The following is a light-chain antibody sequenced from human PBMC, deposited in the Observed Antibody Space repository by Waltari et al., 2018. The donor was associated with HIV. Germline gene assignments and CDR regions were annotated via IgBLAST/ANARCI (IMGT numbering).Light chain of an antibody. Sequence: EIVLTQSPGTVSLSPGDRATLSCRASQSVTTFLAWFQQKPGQAPRLLIYGASNRATGIPDRFSASGSGTDVILTISRLEPEDFAVYYCQHYGTSPPIYIFGQGTRLQI. CDR3: QHYGTSPPIYI. CDR2: GAS. CDR1: QSVTTF. V-gene: IGKV3-20*01. J-gene: IGKJ2*01.